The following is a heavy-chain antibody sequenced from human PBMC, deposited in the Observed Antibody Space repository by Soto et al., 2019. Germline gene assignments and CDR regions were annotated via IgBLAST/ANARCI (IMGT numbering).Heavy chain of an antibody. CDR2: ISGSGGST. CDR3: AKDGFLEWKFGWFDP. V-gene: IGHV3-23*01. D-gene: IGHD3-3*01. CDR1: VFAFSSYA. J-gene: IGHJ5*02. Sequence: PGGSLRLSCADSVFAFSSYAMGWVRQAPGKGLEWVSAISGSGGSTYYADSVKGRFTISRDNSKNTLYLQMNSLRAEDTAVYYCAKDGFLEWKFGWFDPWGQGTLVTVSS.